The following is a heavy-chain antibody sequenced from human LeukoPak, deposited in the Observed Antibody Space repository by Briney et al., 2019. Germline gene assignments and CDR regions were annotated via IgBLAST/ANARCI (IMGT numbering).Heavy chain of an antibody. D-gene: IGHD3-16*02. V-gene: IGHV3-64*01. CDR3: ARGGVYDYVWGSYRY. Sequence: GGSLRLSCAASGFTFSSYAMHWVRQAPGKGPEYVSAISSNGGSTYYANSVKGRFTISRDNSKNTLYLQMGSLRAEDMAVYYCARGGVYDYVWGSYRYWGQGTLVTVSS. J-gene: IGHJ4*02. CDR2: ISSNGGST. CDR1: GFTFSSYA.